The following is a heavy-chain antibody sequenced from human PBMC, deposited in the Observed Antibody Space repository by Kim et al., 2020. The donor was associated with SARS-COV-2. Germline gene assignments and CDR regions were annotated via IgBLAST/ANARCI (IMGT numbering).Heavy chain of an antibody. D-gene: IGHD3-22*01. J-gene: IGHJ4*02. CDR3: ARGRLYDSSGFPAY. V-gene: IGHV1-2*02. Sequence: YEQKFQGRVTMTRDTSISTVYMEMSSLRSDDTAIYYCARGRLYDSSGFPAYWGQGTLVTVSS.